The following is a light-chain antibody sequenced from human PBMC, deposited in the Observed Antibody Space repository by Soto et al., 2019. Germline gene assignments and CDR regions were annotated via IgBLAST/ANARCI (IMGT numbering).Light chain of an antibody. CDR1: SSDVGGYNF. J-gene: IGLJ1*01. Sequence: QSVLTQPASVSGSPRHSITISCTGTSSDVGGYNFVSWYQQHPGKAPKLMIFEVSNRPSWVSNRFSGSKSGNTSSLTISGLQAEDEADYYCSSYTSSSTLVFGTGTKVTVL. CDR2: EVS. CDR3: SSYTSSSTLV. V-gene: IGLV2-14*01.